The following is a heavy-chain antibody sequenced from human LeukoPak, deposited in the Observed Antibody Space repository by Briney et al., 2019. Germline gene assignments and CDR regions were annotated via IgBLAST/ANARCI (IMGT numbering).Heavy chain of an antibody. J-gene: IGHJ4*02. Sequence: GGSLRLSCAASGFTFSTYWMSWVRQAPGKGLEWVANIKQDESEKYYVDSVKGRFTISRDNAKNSLYLQMNSLRVEDTAVYYCARARPHYYDTNGYYAYWGQGTLGTVSA. CDR2: IKQDESEK. D-gene: IGHD3-22*01. CDR1: GFTFSTYW. V-gene: IGHV3-7*01. CDR3: ARARPHYYDTNGYYAY.